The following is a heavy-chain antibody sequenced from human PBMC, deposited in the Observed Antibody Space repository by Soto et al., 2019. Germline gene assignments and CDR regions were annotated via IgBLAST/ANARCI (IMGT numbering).Heavy chain of an antibody. V-gene: IGHV1-69*13. CDR2: IIPIFGTA. CDR1: GGTFSSYA. Sequence: SVKVSCKASGGTFSSYAISWVRQAPGQGLGWMGGIIPIFGTANYAQKFQGRVTITADESTSTAYMELSSLRSEDTAVYYCARVRYYYGSGSRYYFDYWGQGTLVTVSS. CDR3: ARVRYYYGSGSRYYFDY. J-gene: IGHJ4*02. D-gene: IGHD3-10*01.